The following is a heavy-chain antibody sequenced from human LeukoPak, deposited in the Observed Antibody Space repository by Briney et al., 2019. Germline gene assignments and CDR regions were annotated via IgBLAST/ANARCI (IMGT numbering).Heavy chain of an antibody. CDR1: GYTFTSYD. J-gene: IGHJ4*02. V-gene: IGHV1-8*01. CDR2: MNPNSGNT. Sequence: AASVTVSCKASGYTFTSYDINWVRQATGQGLEWMGWMNPNSGNTGYAQKFQGRVTMTRNTSISTAYMELSSLRSEDTAVYYCARGRTLLDYVWGSYRTPRHFDYWGQGTLVTVSS. D-gene: IGHD3-16*02. CDR3: ARGRTLLDYVWGSYRTPRHFDY.